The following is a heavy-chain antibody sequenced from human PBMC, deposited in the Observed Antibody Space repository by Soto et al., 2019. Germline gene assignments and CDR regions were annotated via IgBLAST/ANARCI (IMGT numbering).Heavy chain of an antibody. D-gene: IGHD3-10*01. J-gene: IGHJ4*02. CDR2: ISPMFGAA. V-gene: IGHV1-69*19. Sequence: QVQLVQSGAEMKKPGSSVKVSCQSSGGTFNTYAMNWVRKAPGQGPEWMGDISPMFGAANYAPKFQGRVTIAADECTGTSYMQLSSLTSEDKALYVCEREVQVHTSAFVSWGKGTLVTVSS. CDR3: EREVQVHTSAFVS. CDR1: GGTFNTYA.